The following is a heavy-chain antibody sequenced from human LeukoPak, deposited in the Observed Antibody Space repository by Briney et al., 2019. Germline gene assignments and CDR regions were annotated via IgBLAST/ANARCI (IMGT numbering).Heavy chain of an antibody. CDR2: ISYDGSNK. CDR1: GFTFSSYA. CDR3: ARGTTYYGMDV. V-gene: IGHV3-30*04. Sequence: PGGSLRLSRAASGFTFSSYAMHWVRQAPGKGLEWVAVISYDGSNKYYADSVKGRFTISRDNSKNTLYLQMNSLRAEDTAVYYCARGTTYYGMDVWGQGTTVTVSS. D-gene: IGHD1-14*01. J-gene: IGHJ6*02.